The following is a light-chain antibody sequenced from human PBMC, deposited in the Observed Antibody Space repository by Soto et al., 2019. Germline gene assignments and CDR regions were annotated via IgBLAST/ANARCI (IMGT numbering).Light chain of an antibody. CDR1: QSVSNN. CDR2: DAS. V-gene: IGKV3-15*01. Sequence: EIVMTQSPSTLSVSPGERATLSCRASQSVSNNLAWYQQKPGQAPRLLIYDASTRATGVPARFSGSGSGTAYTLTISSLQSEDFVVYYCQQYNNWSPYTFGQGTKLEIK. CDR3: QQYNNWSPYT. J-gene: IGKJ2*01.